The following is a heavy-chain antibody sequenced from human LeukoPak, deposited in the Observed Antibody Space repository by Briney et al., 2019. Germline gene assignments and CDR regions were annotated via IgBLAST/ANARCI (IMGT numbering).Heavy chain of an antibody. D-gene: IGHD5-12*01. CDR3: ARDFEWLRSGYFDY. CDR2: ISYDGSNK. Sequence: PGRSLRLSCAASGFTFSSYAMHGVRQAPGKGLEWVAVISYDGSNKYYADSVKGRFTISRDKSKNTLYLQMNSLRAEDTAVYYCARDFEWLRSGYFDYWGQGTLVTVSS. CDR1: GFTFSSYA. V-gene: IGHV3-30-3*01. J-gene: IGHJ4*02.